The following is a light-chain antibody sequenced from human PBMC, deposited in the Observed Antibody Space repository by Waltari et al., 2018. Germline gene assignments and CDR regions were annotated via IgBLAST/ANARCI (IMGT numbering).Light chain of an antibody. CDR2: GAS. CDR3: QQYFHLST. V-gene: IGKV1-5*03. CDR1: QSISSS. Sequence: DIQVTQSPSTLSASVGDIVTIPCRASQSISSSLAWFQQKPGKGPKLLIYGASTLESWVPSRFSGSGSGTEFTLTISSLQPDDFATYYCQQYFHLSTFGQGTKVEIK. J-gene: IGKJ1*01.